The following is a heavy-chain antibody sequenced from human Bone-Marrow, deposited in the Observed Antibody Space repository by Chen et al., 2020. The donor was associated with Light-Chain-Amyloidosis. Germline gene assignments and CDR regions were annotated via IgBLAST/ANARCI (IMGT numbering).Heavy chain of an antibody. V-gene: IGHV3-23*04. D-gene: IGHD3-9*01. J-gene: IGHJ3*02. Sequence: EVQLVESGGGLLQRGGSLRLSCAASGFAFSSYAMSWVRQAPGKGLEWGSTISGRGGSSYYGDSVEGRLTISRDNSKNALFLQMNSLRAEDTAVYYCAKDISYDDILPGYPADAFDIWGQGTMVTVSS. CDR3: AKDISYDDILPGYPADAFDI. CDR1: GFAFSSYA. CDR2: ISGRGGSS.